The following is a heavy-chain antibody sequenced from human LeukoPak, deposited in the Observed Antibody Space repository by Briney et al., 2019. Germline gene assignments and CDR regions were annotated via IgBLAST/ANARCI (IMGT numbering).Heavy chain of an antibody. D-gene: IGHD2-15*01. Sequence: SGTLSLTCAVSGGSISSGSYYWGWIRQPPGKGLEWIGEINHSGSTNYNPSLKSRVTISVDTSKNQFSLKLSSVTAADTAVYYCARSPRLGYCSGGSCLLPIHFDYWGQGTLVTVSS. V-gene: IGHV4-39*07. CDR1: GGSISSGSYY. CDR2: INHSGST. J-gene: IGHJ4*02. CDR3: ARSPRLGYCSGGSCLLPIHFDY.